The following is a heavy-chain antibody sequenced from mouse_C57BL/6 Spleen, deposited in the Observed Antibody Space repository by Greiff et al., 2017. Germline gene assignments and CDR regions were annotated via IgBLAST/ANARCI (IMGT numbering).Heavy chain of an antibody. CDR1: GYTFTSYT. CDR3: APPQYYVSYWYFDV. V-gene: IGHV1-4*01. D-gene: IGHD1-1*01. J-gene: IGHJ1*03. Sequence: QVQLQQSGAELARPGASVKMSCKASGYTFTSYTMHWVKQRPGQGLEWIGYINPSSGYTKYNQKFKDKATLTADKSSSTAYMQLSSLTSEDSAVYYCAPPQYYVSYWYFDVWGTGTTVTVSS. CDR2: INPSSGYT.